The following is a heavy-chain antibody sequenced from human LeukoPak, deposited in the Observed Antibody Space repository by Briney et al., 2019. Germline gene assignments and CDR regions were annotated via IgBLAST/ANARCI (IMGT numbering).Heavy chain of an antibody. CDR3: ARDRPGIAVAN. Sequence: GGSLRLSCAASGFTFSSYSMNWVRQAPVKGLEWVSYISSSSSTIYYADSVKGRFTISRDNAKNSLYLQMNSLRAEDTAVYYCARDRPGIAVANWGQGTLVTVSS. CDR1: GFTFSSYS. D-gene: IGHD6-19*01. CDR2: ISSSSSTI. V-gene: IGHV3-48*01. J-gene: IGHJ4*02.